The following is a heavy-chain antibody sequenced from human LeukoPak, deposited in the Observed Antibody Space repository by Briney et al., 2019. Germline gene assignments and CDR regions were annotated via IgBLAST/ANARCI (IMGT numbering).Heavy chain of an antibody. Sequence: ASVKVSCKVSGYTLTELSMHWVRQAPGKGLEWMGGFDPEDGETIYAQKFQGRVTMTEDTSTDTAYMELSSLRSEDTAVYYCARGRYSSGWSRRYFDYWGQGTLVTVSS. CDR3: ARGRYSSGWSRRYFDY. V-gene: IGHV1-24*01. D-gene: IGHD6-19*01. CDR2: FDPEDGET. J-gene: IGHJ4*02. CDR1: GYTLTELS.